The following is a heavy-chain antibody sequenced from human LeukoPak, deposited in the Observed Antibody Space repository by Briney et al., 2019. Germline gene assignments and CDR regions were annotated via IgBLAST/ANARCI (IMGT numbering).Heavy chain of an antibody. V-gene: IGHV1-46*01. CDR1: GYTFASYY. J-gene: IGHJ4*02. CDR2: INPSGGST. D-gene: IGHD3-22*01. CDR3: AREGERIVVGPIFCY. Sequence: ASVKVSCKASGYTFASYYMHWVRQAPGQGLEWMGIINPSGGSTSYAQKFQGRVTMTRDTSTSTVYMELSSLRSEDTAVYYCAREGERIVVGPIFCYWGQGTLVTVSS.